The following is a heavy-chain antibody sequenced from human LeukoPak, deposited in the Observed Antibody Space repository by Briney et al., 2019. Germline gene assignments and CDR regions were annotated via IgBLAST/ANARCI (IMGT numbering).Heavy chain of an antibody. CDR1: GFTFNTYA. Sequence: PGGSLRLSCAASGFTFNTYAMYWVRQAPGKGLEWVSGIFGSGGSAHYADSVKGRFTLSRDDSRNTVYLQLNNLRVEDTAIYYCARASWIPTADAVCWGQGTQVTVSA. J-gene: IGHJ4*02. D-gene: IGHD2-2*03. CDR2: IFGSGGSA. CDR3: ARASWIPTADAVC. V-gene: IGHV3-23*01.